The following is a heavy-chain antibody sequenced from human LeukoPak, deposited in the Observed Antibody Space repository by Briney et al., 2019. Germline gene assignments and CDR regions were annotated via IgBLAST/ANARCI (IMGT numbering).Heavy chain of an antibody. CDR3: ARAGRGWFGSMDV. Sequence: GGSLRLSCAASGFTFSSNGMHWVRQAPGKGLEWVAVVSFDGSNKYSADSVKGRFSISRDNFRNTLYLQMNSLRAEDTAVYYCARAGRGWFGSMDVWGQGTTVTVSS. V-gene: IGHV3-33*01. D-gene: IGHD3-10*01. CDR2: VSFDGSNK. J-gene: IGHJ6*02. CDR1: GFTFSSNG.